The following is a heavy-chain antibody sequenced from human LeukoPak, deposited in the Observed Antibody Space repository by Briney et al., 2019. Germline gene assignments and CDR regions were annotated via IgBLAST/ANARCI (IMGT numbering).Heavy chain of an antibody. J-gene: IGHJ3*02. V-gene: IGHV1-18*01. CDR2: ISAYNGNT. Sequence: ASVKVSCKASGYTFTSYGISWVRQAPGQGLEWMGWISAYNGNTNYAQKLQGRVTMTTDTSTSTAYMELRSLRSEDTAVYYCARDRIVGPTTRDAFDIWGQGTMVTVSS. D-gene: IGHD1-26*01. CDR1: GYTFTSYG. CDR3: ARDRIVGPTTRDAFDI.